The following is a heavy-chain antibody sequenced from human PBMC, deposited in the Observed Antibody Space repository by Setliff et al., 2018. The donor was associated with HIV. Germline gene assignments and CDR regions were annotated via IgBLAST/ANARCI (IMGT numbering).Heavy chain of an antibody. D-gene: IGHD3-3*01. CDR3: ARDQGFWSGFTYNYYMDV. V-gene: IGHV1-18*01. CDR1: GYNFTSNG. Sequence: ASVKVSCKASGYNFTSNGISWVRQAPGQGLEWMGRISASKGNTKYTQDFQGRVTMTTDTSTSTVDMELRSLSSDDTAVYYCARDQGFWSGFTYNYYMDVWGKGTTVTVSS. J-gene: IGHJ6*03. CDR2: ISASKGNT.